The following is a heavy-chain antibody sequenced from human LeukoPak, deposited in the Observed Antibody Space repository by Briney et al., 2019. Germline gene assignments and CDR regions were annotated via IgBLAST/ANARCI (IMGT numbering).Heavy chain of an antibody. Sequence: GGSLRLSCAASGFGFSSYGMHWVRQAPGKGLEWVAVIWYDGSIKYYGDSVKGRFTISRDNSKNTLYLQMNSLSAEDTAVYYCAKSRGYYYEKSGPADYWGQGTLVTVSS. J-gene: IGHJ4*02. D-gene: IGHD3-22*01. CDR3: AKSRGYYYEKSGPADY. V-gene: IGHV3-33*06. CDR1: GFGFSSYG. CDR2: IWYDGSIK.